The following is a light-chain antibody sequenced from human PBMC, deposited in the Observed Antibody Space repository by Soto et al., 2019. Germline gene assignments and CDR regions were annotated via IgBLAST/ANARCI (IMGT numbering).Light chain of an antibody. CDR1: QSIKNW. CDR2: DAS. V-gene: IGKV1-5*01. J-gene: IGKJ4*01. Sequence: DIKMNLTPFSLSACIGDRVTSTCRASQSIKNWLAWYQQKPGTAPKFLIYDASTLESGVPSRFSGSGSGTEFTLTISSLQADDFATYFCQQYDDYPLTFGGGTKVDIK. CDR3: QQYDDYPLT.